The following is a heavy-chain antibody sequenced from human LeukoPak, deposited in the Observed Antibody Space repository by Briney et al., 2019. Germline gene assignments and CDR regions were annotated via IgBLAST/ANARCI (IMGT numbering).Heavy chain of an antibody. Sequence: GRSLRLSCAASGFTFSSYAMHWVRQAPGKGLEWVAVISYDGSNKYYADSVKGRFTISRDNSKNTPYLQMNSLRAEDTAVYYCAKTMTIPAYYYYGMDVWGQGTTVTVSS. V-gene: IGHV3-30-3*01. J-gene: IGHJ6*02. CDR2: ISYDGSNK. CDR3: AKTMTIPAYYYYGMDV. D-gene: IGHD4/OR15-4a*01. CDR1: GFTFSSYA.